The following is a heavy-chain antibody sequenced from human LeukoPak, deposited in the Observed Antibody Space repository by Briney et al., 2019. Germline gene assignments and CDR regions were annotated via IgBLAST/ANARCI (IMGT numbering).Heavy chain of an antibody. CDR1: GFTFNNHA. Sequence: PGGSLRLSCAASGFTFNNHAMNWVRQAPGKGLEWVSSISGDGVVTYYADSVKGRFTISRDNSKNTLYLQMNRLRAEDTAIYYCARGIPATGTFDYWGQGALVTVSS. J-gene: IGHJ4*02. CDR3: ARGIPATGTFDY. D-gene: IGHD6-13*01. V-gene: IGHV3-23*01. CDR2: ISGDGVVT.